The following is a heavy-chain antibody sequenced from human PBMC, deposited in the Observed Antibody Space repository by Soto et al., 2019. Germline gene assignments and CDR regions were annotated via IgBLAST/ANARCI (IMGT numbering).Heavy chain of an antibody. CDR2: IYTSGST. Sequence: SETLSLTCTVSGGSIISYYWSWIRQPAGKGLEWIGRIYTSGSTNYNPSLKSRVTMSVDTSKNQFSLKLSSVTAADTAVYYCARDAPLNIVVAVTRTWFDPWGQGTLVTVSS. D-gene: IGHD2-2*01. V-gene: IGHV4-4*07. CDR1: GGSIISYY. CDR3: ARDAPLNIVVAVTRTWFDP. J-gene: IGHJ5*02.